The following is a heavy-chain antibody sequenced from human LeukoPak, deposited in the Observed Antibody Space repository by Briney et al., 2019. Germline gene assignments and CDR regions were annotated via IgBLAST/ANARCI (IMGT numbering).Heavy chain of an antibody. CDR1: GGSISSYY. D-gene: IGHD3-10*01. V-gene: IGHV4-4*07. Sequence: SETLSLTCTVPGGSISSYYWSWIRQPAGKGLEWIGRIYTSGSTNYNPSLQSRATMSVDTSKNQFSLKLSSVSAADTAVYCCARGSYLRYGSGLGFDLWGQGTMVTVSS. CDR2: IYTSGST. CDR3: ARGSYLRYGSGLGFDL. J-gene: IGHJ3*01.